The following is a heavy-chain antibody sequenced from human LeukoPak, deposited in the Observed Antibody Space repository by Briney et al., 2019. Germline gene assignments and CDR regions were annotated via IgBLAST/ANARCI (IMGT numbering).Heavy chain of an antibody. V-gene: IGHV5-51*01. CDR1: GYSFTSYW. Sequence: GESLKISCKGSGYSFTSYWIDWGRQIPGKGLEGLGIIYPGYSDTRYSPSFQGQVTISADKSISTAYLQWSSLKASDTAMYYCARGGQVGVKAFDYWGQGTLVTASS. CDR3: ARGGQVGVKAFDY. D-gene: IGHD3-16*01. J-gene: IGHJ4*02. CDR2: IYPGYSDT.